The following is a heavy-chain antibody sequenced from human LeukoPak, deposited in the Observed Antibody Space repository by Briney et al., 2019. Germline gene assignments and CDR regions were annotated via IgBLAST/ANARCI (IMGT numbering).Heavy chain of an antibody. D-gene: IGHD4-17*01. Sequence: GSLRLSCAASGFTFSSYAMHWVRQAPGKGLEYVSAISSNGGSTYYANSVKGRFTISRDNSKNTLYLQMGSLRADDTAVYFCARNRPAGYDYDYSFELQHWGQGTLVTVSS. J-gene: IGHJ1*01. CDR2: ISSNGGST. CDR3: ARNRPAGYDYDYSFELQH. CDR1: GFTFSSYA. V-gene: IGHV3-64*01.